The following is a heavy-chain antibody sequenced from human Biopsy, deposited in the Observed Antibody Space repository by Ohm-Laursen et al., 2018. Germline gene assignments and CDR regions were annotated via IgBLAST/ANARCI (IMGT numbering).Heavy chain of an antibody. J-gene: IGHJ5*02. CDR1: GGSMSSSTTYY. V-gene: IGHV4-39*01. CDR3: ARHPTGFWFDP. Sequence: SETLSLTCTVSGGSMSSSTTYYWAWLRQPPGKGLEWIGSIYNTETTFYNPSLKSQVTISVDTSTNQFSLKVSSVTAADTALYFCARHPTGFWFDPWGHGTLVTVSS. CDR2: IYNTETT.